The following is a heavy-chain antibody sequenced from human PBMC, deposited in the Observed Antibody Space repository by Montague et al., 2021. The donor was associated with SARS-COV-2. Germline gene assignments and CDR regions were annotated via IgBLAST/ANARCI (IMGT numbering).Heavy chain of an antibody. Sequence: SETLSLTCTVSGGSISSYYWSWIRQPPGKGLEWIGYIYYSVSTNYNPSLKSRVTISVDTSNNQFSLKLSSVTAADTAVYYCASGDITMVRGVIGYGMDVWGQGTTVTVSS. CDR2: IYYSVST. J-gene: IGHJ6*02. CDR3: ASGDITMVRGVIGYGMDV. CDR1: GGSISSYY. D-gene: IGHD3-10*01. V-gene: IGHV4-59*01.